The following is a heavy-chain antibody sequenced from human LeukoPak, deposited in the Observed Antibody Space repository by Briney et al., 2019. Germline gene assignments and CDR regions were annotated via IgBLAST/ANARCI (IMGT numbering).Heavy chain of an antibody. Sequence: PGGSLRLSCAASGFTFSSYGMHWVRQAPGKGLEWVAVIWYDGSNKYYADSVKGRFTISRDNSKNTLYLQMNSLRAEDTAVYYCASKYCSGGSCYSWYNAFDIWGQGTMVIVSS. V-gene: IGHV3-33*01. D-gene: IGHD2-15*01. J-gene: IGHJ3*02. CDR1: GFTFSSYG. CDR3: ASKYCSGGSCYSWYNAFDI. CDR2: IWYDGSNK.